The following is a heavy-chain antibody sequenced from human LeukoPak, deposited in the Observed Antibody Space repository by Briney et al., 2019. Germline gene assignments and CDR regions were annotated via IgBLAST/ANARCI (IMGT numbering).Heavy chain of an antibody. CDR3: ARAGRGWFGSMDV. Sequence: GGSLRLSCAASGFTFSNAWMNWVRQAPGKGLEWVAVVSFDGSNKYFEDSVKGRFSISRDNSRNTLYLQMNSLRAEDTAVYYCARAGRGWFGSMDVWGQGTTVTVSS. CDR1: GFTFSNAW. CDR2: VSFDGSNK. D-gene: IGHD3-10*01. J-gene: IGHJ6*02. V-gene: IGHV3-33*08.